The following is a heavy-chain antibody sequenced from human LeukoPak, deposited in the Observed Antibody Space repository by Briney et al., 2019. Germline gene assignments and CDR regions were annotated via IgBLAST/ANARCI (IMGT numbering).Heavy chain of an antibody. CDR2: INPNSGGT. Sequence: ASVKVSCKASGYFFTDYYMHWVRQAPGQGLEWMGWINPNSGGTNYAQKFQGRVTMTGDTSISTAYMELSRLISDDTAVYYCARSRAFSGLLGYWGQGTLVSVSS. D-gene: IGHD1-26*01. CDR3: ARSRAFSGLLGY. CDR1: GYFFTDYY. V-gene: IGHV1-2*02. J-gene: IGHJ4*02.